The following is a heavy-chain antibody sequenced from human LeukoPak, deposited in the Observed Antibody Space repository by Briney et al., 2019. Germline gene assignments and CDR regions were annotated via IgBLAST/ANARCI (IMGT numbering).Heavy chain of an antibody. V-gene: IGHV4-59*08. CDR2: IYYSGST. CDR1: GGSMSSYY. CDR3: ARGARAGYNLEPFDY. Sequence: SETLSLTCTVSGGSMSSYYWSWIRQPPGKGLEWIGYIYYSGSTKYNPSLKSRVAISVDTSKNQFSLKLSSVTAADTAVYYCARGARAGYNLEPFDYWGQGTLVTVSS. J-gene: IGHJ4*02. D-gene: IGHD5-24*01.